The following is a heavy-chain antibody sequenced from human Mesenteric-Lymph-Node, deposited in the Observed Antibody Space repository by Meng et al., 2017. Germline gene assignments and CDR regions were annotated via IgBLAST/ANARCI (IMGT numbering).Heavy chain of an antibody. Sequence: SVKVSCKASGGTFSSYAISWVRQAPGQGLEWMGGIIPLFGTTNYAQKFQGRVTITADKSTSTAYMELSSLRAEDTAVYYCARDLAGATKEDFAFWGQGTLVTVSS. D-gene: IGHD1-26*01. J-gene: IGHJ4*02. CDR2: IIPLFGTT. CDR1: GGTFSSYA. CDR3: ARDLAGATKEDFAF. V-gene: IGHV1-69*06.